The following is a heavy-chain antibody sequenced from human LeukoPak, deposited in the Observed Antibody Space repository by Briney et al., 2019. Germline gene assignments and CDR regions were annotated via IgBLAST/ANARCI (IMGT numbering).Heavy chain of an antibody. CDR3: ARVDRYCSSTSCSTFYFDY. D-gene: IGHD2-2*01. Sequence: GASVKVSCKASGYTFTSYYMRWVRQAPGQGLEWMGIINPSGGSTSYAQKFQGRVTMTRDTSTSTVYMELSSLRSEDTAVYYCARVDRYCSSTSCSTFYFDYWGQGTLVTVSS. V-gene: IGHV1-46*01. J-gene: IGHJ4*02. CDR1: GYTFTSYY. CDR2: INPSGGST.